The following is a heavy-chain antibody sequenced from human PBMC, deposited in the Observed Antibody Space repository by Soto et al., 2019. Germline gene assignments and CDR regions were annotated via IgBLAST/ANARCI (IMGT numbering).Heavy chain of an antibody. D-gene: IGHD6-19*01. CDR1: GFTFSS. Sequence: QVQLVESGGGVVQPGRSLRLSCAASGFTFSSMHWVRQAPGKGLEWVAIISYDGNNKYYVDSVKGRFTISRDNSKNTLYLPMNSLRAEDTAVYYCTKDGVAGYGMDVWGQGTTVTVSS. CDR3: TKDGVAGYGMDV. V-gene: IGHV3-30*18. CDR2: ISYDGNNK. J-gene: IGHJ6*02.